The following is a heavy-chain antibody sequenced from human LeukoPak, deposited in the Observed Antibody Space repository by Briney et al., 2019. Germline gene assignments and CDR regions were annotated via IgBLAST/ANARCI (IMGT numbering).Heavy chain of an antibody. J-gene: IGHJ3*02. CDR2: IYDSGST. D-gene: IGHD2-15*01. Sequence: SETLSLTCTVSGASLRSGDYYWSWIHQPPGKGLEWIGYIYDSGSTYYNPSLKSRITISVDTSENRFSLKLSSVTATDTAAYYCARDCSGGSCYGAFDIWGQGAMVTVSS. CDR1: GASLRSGDYY. V-gene: IGHV4-30-4*01. CDR3: ARDCSGGSCYGAFDI.